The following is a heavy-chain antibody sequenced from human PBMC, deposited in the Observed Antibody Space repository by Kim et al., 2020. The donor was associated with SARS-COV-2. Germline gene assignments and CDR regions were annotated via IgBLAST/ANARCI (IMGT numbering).Heavy chain of an antibody. V-gene: IGHV3-23*01. Sequence: THNANSVQGRFTISRDNSKSTLFLQMNNLRAEDTAVYYCVRDLTYDHAYWGQGTLVAVSS. CDR3: VRDLTYDHAY. CDR2: T. D-gene: IGHD3-16*01. J-gene: IGHJ4*02.